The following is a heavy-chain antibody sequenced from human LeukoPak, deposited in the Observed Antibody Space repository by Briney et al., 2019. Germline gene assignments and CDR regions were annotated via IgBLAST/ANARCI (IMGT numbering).Heavy chain of an antibody. D-gene: IGHD6-19*01. V-gene: IGHV4-59*12. CDR2: IYYSGST. CDR3: ARGKVVAGTPGQNSWDS. J-gene: IGHJ4*02. CDR1: GGSISSYY. Sequence: PSETLSLTCTVSGGSISSYYWSWIRHPPGKGLEWIGYIYYSGSTNYNPSLKSRVSMSVDTSKNQFSLKLSSVTAADTAVYYCARGKVVAGTPGQNSWDSWGQGTLVTVSS.